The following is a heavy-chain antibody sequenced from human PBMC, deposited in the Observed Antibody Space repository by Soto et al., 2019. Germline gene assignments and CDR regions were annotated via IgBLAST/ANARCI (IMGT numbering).Heavy chain of an antibody. CDR1: GFTFSSYA. V-gene: IGHV3-23*01. D-gene: IGHD1-1*01. CDR3: AKSLSYNWNDANSFDP. Sequence: LKLSCAASGFTFSSYAMSWVRQAPGKGLEWVSAISGSGGSTYYADSVKGRFTISRDNSKNTLYLQMNSLRAEDTAVYYCAKSLSYNWNDANSFDPWHPGPLVSVST. J-gene: IGHJ5*02. CDR2: ISGSGGST.